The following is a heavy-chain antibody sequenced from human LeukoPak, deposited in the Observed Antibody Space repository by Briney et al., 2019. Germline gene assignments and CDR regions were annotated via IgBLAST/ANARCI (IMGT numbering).Heavy chain of an antibody. CDR3: ARERVLAAAGDY. V-gene: IGHV1-8*03. CDR1: GYTFTTLD. CDR2: INPKSGYT. D-gene: IGHD6-13*01. J-gene: IGHJ4*02. Sequence: ASVKVSCKASGYTFTTLDINWVRQATGQGLEWMGWINPKSGYTGYAQKFQGRITITRDTSTSTAYMELNSLRAEDTAVYYCARERVLAAAGDYWGQGTLVTVSS.